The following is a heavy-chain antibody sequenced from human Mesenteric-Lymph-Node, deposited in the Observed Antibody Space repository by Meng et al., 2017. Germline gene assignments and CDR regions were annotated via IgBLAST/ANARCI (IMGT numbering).Heavy chain of an antibody. D-gene: IGHD1-26*01. CDR1: AYSIGSGYY. CDR2: IYHSGST. CDR3: ARDRGEYGVGATSSLVEVGEIDS. Sequence: SERLSLTCVVAAYSIGSGYYWGWIWQPPGKRLEWGGSIYHSGSTNYNRSPKSRVTISVDTSKNQLSLKLSSVTAADTAVYYCARDRGEYGVGATSSLVEVGEIDSWGQGTMVTVSS. V-gene: IGHV4-38-2*02. J-gene: IGHJ4*02.